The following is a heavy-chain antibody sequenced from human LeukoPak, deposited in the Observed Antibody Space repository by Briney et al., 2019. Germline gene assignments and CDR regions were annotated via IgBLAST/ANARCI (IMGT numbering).Heavy chain of an antibody. CDR1: GYTLTELS. CDR3: ATKLLWFGELLPTLGAFDI. J-gene: IGHJ3*02. D-gene: IGHD3-10*01. V-gene: IGHV1-24*01. Sequence: ASVKVSRKVSGYTLTELSMHWVRQAPGKGLEWMGGFDPEDGETIYAQKFQGRVTMTEDTSTDTAYMELSSLRSEDTAVYYCATKLLWFGELLPTLGAFDIWGQGTMVTVSS. CDR2: FDPEDGET.